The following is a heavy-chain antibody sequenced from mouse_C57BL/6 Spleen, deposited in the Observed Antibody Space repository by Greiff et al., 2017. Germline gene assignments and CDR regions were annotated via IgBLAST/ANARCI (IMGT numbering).Heavy chain of an antibody. D-gene: IGHD1-1*01. CDR3: TRVDYGSSSWFAY. V-gene: IGHV5-9-1*02. CDR2: ISSGGEYI. CDR1: GFTFSSYA. J-gene: IGHJ3*01. Sequence: DVHLVESGEGLVKPGGSLKLSCAASGFTFSSYAMSWVRQTPEKRLEWVAYISSGGEYIYYADTVKGRFTISRDNARNTLYLQMSSLKSEDTAMYYCTRVDYGSSSWFAYWGQGTLVTVSA.